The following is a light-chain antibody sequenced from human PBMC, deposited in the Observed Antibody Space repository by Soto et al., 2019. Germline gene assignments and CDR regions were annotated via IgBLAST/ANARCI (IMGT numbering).Light chain of an antibody. J-gene: IGLJ1*01. CDR2: GNT. CDR1: SSNVGAGYD. V-gene: IGLV1-40*01. Sequence: QSVLTQPPSVSGAPGQRVTISCTGGSSNVGAGYDVHWYQQLPGTAPKLLIYGNTNRPSGVPDRSSGSKSGTSASLAITGLQAEDEADYYCQSYDSSLSAAVFGTGTKLTVL. CDR3: QSYDSSLSAAV.